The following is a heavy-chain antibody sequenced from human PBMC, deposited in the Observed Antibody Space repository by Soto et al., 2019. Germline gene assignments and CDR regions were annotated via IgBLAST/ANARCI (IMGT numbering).Heavy chain of an antibody. CDR1: GFTFSGSA. CDR3: TRRSKYYDFWSGQDGYGMDV. D-gene: IGHD3-3*01. CDR2: IRSKANSYAT. Sequence: GGSLRLSCAASGFTFSGSAMHWVRQASGKGLEWVGRIRSKANSYATAYDASVKGRFTISRDDSKNTAYLQMNSLKTEDTAVYYCTRRSKYYDFWSGQDGYGMDVWGQGTTVTVSS. J-gene: IGHJ6*02. V-gene: IGHV3-73*01.